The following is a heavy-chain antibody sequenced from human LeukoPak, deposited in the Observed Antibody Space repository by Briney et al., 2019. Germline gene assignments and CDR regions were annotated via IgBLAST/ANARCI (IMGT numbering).Heavy chain of an antibody. Sequence: GGSLRLSCAASGFTFSSYAMHWVRQAPGKGLEWVAVISYDGSNKYYADSVKGRFTISRDNAKNSLYLQMNSLRAEDTAVYYCARDKSCSSTSCPTYYYYYGMDVWGQGTTVTVSS. CDR3: ARDKSCSSTSCPTYYYYYGMDV. D-gene: IGHD2-2*01. J-gene: IGHJ6*02. CDR1: GFTFSSYA. CDR2: ISYDGSNK. V-gene: IGHV3-30*04.